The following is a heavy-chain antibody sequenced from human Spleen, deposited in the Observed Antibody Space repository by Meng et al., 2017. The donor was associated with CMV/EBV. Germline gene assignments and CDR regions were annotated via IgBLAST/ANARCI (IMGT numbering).Heavy chain of an antibody. D-gene: IGHD3-10*01. J-gene: IGHJ4*02. CDR3: ARSPLWFGELSTFDY. V-gene: IGHV4-59*01. CDR1: GGSISSYY. Sequence: SETLSLTCTVSGGSISSYYWSWIRQPPGKGLEWIGYIYYSGSTNYNPSLKSRVTISVDTSKNQFSLKLSSVTAADTAVYYCARSPLWFGELSTFDYWGQGTLVTVSS. CDR2: IYYSGST.